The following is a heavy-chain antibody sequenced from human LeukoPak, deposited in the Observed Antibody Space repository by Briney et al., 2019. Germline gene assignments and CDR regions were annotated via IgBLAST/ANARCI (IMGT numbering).Heavy chain of an antibody. Sequence: ASVKVSCKASGGTFSSYAISWVRQAPGQGLEWMGWINPNSGDTNFAKSFQGRVTMTRDTSISTAYMELSGLRSDDTAIYYCAISTVTAHYWGQGTLVTVSS. CDR2: INPNSGDT. V-gene: IGHV1-2*02. J-gene: IGHJ4*02. CDR1: GGTFSSYA. D-gene: IGHD4-4*01. CDR3: AISTVTAHY.